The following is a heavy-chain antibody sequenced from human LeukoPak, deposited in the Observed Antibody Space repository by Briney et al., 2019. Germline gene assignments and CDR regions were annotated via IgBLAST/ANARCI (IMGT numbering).Heavy chain of an antibody. V-gene: IGHV4-39*01. CDR1: GGSISSSSYY. D-gene: IGHD1-1*01. CDR3: ARHAVEAASRWFDP. J-gene: IGHJ5*02. CDR2: IYYSGST. Sequence: TLSLTCTVSGGSISSSSYYWGWIRQPPGRGLEWIGSIYYSGSTYYNPSLKSRVTMSVDTSKKQFSLKLSSVTAADTAVYYCARHAVEAASRWFDPWGQGTLVTVSS.